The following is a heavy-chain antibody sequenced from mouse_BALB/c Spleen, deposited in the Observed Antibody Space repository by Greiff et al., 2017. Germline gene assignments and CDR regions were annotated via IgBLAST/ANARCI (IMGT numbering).Heavy chain of an antibody. J-gene: IGHJ1*01. D-gene: IGHD1-1*01. V-gene: IGHV5-6-5*01. CDR1: GFTFSSYA. CDR2: ISSGGST. CDR3: ARGYYYGSSWYFDV. Sequence: EVQVVESGGGLVKPGGSLKLSCAASGFTFSSYAMSWVRQTPEKRLEWVASISSGGSTYYPDSVKGRFTISRDNARNILYLQMSSLRSEDTAMYYCARGYYYGSSWYFDVWGAGTTVTVSS.